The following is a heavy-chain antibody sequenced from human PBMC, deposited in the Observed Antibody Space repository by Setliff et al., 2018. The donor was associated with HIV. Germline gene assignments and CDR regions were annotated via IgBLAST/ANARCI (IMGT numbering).Heavy chain of an antibody. J-gene: IGHJ3*02. V-gene: IGHV4-4*07. CDR1: GGSFSSYH. Sequence: SETLSLTCTVSGGSFSSYHWSWIRHRAGKGLEWIGHIYASGSTKYNPSLESRVTMSVDTSRTQFSLKLSSVTAADTAVYYCAREGGKLWFGELLYAFDIWGQGTMVTVSS. CDR3: AREGGKLWFGELLYAFDI. D-gene: IGHD3-10*01. CDR2: IYASGST.